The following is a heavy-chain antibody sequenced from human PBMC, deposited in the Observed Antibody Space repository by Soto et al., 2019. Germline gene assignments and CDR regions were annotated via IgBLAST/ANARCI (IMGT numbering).Heavy chain of an antibody. CDR1: GLTFSSYG. CDR3: AKDLLGPGRAYGMDV. D-gene: IGHD7-27*01. Sequence: QVQLVESGGGVVQPGWSLRLSCAASGLTFSSYGMHWVRQAPGKGLEWVAVISYDGSNKYYADSVKGRFTISRDNSKNTLYLQMNSLRAEDTAVYYCAKDLLGPGRAYGMDVWGQGTTVTVSS. V-gene: IGHV3-30*18. J-gene: IGHJ6*02. CDR2: ISYDGSNK.